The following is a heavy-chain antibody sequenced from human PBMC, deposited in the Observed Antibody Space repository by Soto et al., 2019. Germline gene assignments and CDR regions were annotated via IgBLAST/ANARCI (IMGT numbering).Heavy chain of an antibody. CDR3: ARSPRYTKRGYNFNWFDP. Sequence: SETLSLTCAVSGGSISSSNWWSWVRQPPGKGLEWIGEIYHSGSTNYNPSLKSRVTISVDTSKNQFSLKLSSVTAADTAVYYCARSPRYTKRGYNFNWFDPWGQGTLVTVSS. J-gene: IGHJ5*02. CDR1: GGSISSSNW. D-gene: IGHD5-18*01. V-gene: IGHV4-4*02. CDR2: IYHSGST.